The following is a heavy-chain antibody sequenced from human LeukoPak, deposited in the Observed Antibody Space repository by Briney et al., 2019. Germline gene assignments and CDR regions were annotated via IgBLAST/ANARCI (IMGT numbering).Heavy chain of an antibody. CDR1: GYSINNYW. V-gene: IGHV5-51*01. CDR2: IYPADSDI. D-gene: IGHD2-15*01. J-gene: IGHJ5*02. Sequence: GESLKISCKGSGYSINNYWIGWERQMPGKGLEWMGIIYPADSDIRYSPSFQGQVTISADKSISTAYLQWSSLKASDTAMYYCARQEYCSGGSCYTWFDPWGRGTLVTVSS. CDR3: ARQEYCSGGSCYTWFDP.